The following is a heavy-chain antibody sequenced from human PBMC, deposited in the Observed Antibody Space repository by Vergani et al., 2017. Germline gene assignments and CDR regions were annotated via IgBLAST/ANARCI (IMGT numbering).Heavy chain of an antibody. J-gene: IGHJ4*02. Sequence: EVQLVESGGGVVRPGGSLRLSCAASGFTFDDYGMSWVRQAPGKGLEWVSGINWNGCSTGYADSVKGRFTISRDNAKNSLYLQMNSLRAEDTALYYCARERNAYYDFWSGYYTQYYFDYWGQGTLVTVSS. CDR2: INWNGCST. D-gene: IGHD3-3*01. CDR1: GFTFDDYG. V-gene: IGHV3-20*04. CDR3: ARERNAYYDFWSGYYTQYYFDY.